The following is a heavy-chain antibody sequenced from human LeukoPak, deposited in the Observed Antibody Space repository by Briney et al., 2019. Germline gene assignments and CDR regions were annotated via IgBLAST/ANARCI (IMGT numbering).Heavy chain of an antibody. CDR3: ARSLVVGATYPYH. CDR1: GFTFSSTW. V-gene: IGHV3-74*03. D-gene: IGHD1-26*01. J-gene: IGHJ5*02. Sequence: GGSLRLSCAASGFTFSSTWMHWVRQVPGKELVWVARIESDGRRTTYAESVKGRFTISRDNAKNTLYLEMNSLRVEDTAVYYCARSLVVGATYPYHWGQGTLVTVSS. CDR2: IESDGRRT.